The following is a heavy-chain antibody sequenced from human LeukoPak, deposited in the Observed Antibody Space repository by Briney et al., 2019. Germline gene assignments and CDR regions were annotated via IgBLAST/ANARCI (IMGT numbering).Heavy chain of an antibody. CDR2: INWNGGST. D-gene: IGHD3-22*01. Sequence: GGSLRLSCAASGFTFDDYGMSWVRQAPGKGLEWVSGINWNGGSTGHADSVKGRFTISRDNAKNSLYLQMNSLRAEDTALYYCARAEGNYYDSSTGDYWGQGTLVTVSS. V-gene: IGHV3-20*04. J-gene: IGHJ4*02. CDR3: ARAEGNYYDSSTGDY. CDR1: GFTFDDYG.